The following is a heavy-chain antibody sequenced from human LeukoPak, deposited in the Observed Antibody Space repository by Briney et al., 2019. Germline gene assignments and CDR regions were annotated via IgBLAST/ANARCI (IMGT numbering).Heavy chain of an antibody. CDR3: ARGGDYGDYGDYFDY. Sequence: PGGSLRLSCAASGFTFSSYAMSWVRQAPGKGLEWVSAISGSGGSTYYADSVKGRFTISRDNSKNTLYLQMNSLRAEDTAVYYCARGGDYGDYGDYFDYWGQGTLVTVSS. J-gene: IGHJ4*02. D-gene: IGHD4-17*01. CDR2: ISGSGGST. CDR1: GFTFSSYA. V-gene: IGHV3-23*01.